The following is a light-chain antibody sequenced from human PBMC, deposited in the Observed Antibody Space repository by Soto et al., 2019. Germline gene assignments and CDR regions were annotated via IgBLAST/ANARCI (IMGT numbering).Light chain of an antibody. CDR2: DAS. J-gene: IGKJ5*01. V-gene: IGKV3-20*01. Sequence: EVVLTQSPGTLSLSPGERATLSFRASQSVSSTLAWYQQKPGLAPTLLIFDASNRASGVPDRFTGGGSGTDFTLTIRRLEPEDFALYYCQQYAVSPITFGQGTRLEIK. CDR3: QQYAVSPIT. CDR1: QSVSST.